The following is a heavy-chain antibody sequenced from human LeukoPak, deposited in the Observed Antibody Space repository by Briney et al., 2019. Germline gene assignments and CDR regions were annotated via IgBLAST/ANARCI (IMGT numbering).Heavy chain of an antibody. CDR1: GGSISTYY. V-gene: IGHV4-59*08. CDR3: ARGAVSGSYPHDAFDI. CDR2: IYYRGNT. J-gene: IGHJ3*02. D-gene: IGHD1-26*01. Sequence: SETLSLTCTVSGGSISTYYWSWIRQPPGKGLEWIGYIYYRGNTNYNPSLQSRVSISVDTSKNQFSLKLTSVTAADTAVYYCARGAVSGSYPHDAFDIWGQGTMVTVSS.